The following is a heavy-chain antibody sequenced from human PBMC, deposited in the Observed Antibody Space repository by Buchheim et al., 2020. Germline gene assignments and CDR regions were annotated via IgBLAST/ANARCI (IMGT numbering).Heavy chain of an antibody. D-gene: IGHD3-10*02. CDR2: KSFDGSNE. V-gene: IGHV3-30*18. J-gene: IGHJ4*02. Sequence: QVQLVESGGGVVQPGRSLRLSCAASGFTFRYSGMHWVRQAPGKGLEGVASKSFDGSNEYYADSVKGRFTISRDNSKNTLNLQMNSLKTEDTAVYYCANSWSQHSMFDYWGQGTL. CDR3: ANSWSQHSMFDY. CDR1: GFTFRYSG.